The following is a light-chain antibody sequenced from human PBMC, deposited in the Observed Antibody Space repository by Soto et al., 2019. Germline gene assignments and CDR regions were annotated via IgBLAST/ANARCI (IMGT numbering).Light chain of an antibody. J-gene: IGLJ2*01. CDR2: EVS. CDR3: SSYTSSNTLV. CDR1: SSDVGAYNY. Sequence: QSALTQPASVSGSPGQSITISCTGTSSDVGAYNYVSWYQQHPGKAPKLMIFEVSDRPSGVSNRFSGSKSGNTASLTISGLQAEDEADYYCSSYTSSNTLVFGGG. V-gene: IGLV2-14*01.